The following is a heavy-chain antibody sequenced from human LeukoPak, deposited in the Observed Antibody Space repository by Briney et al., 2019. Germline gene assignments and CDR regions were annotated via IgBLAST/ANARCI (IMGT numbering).Heavy chain of an antibody. J-gene: IGHJ4*02. CDR2: IYYSGST. CDR3: AREWGYFDN. Sequence: SETLSLTCTVSGGSIISYYWSWIRQPPGKGLEWIGYIYYSGSTNYNPSLKSRVTISVDTSKNQFSLKLSSVTAADTAVYYCAREWGYFDNWDQGTLVTVSS. CDR1: GGSIISYY. D-gene: IGHD3-16*01. V-gene: IGHV4-59*01.